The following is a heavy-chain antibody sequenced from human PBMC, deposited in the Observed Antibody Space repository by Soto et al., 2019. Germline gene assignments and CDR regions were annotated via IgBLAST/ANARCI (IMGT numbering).Heavy chain of an antibody. CDR3: STRAYDTNGYYRFDP. D-gene: IGHD3-22*01. CDR1: GGSFSGHS. J-gene: IGHJ5*01. V-gene: IGHV4-34*01. Sequence: SETLSLTCAVYGGSFSGHSWTWIRQSPGKGLEWIGDINHSGRVNYSPFLKSRVTISLDTSKNQFSLTLSAVTAADTAMYYCSTRAYDTNGYYRFDPWGQGTLVTVSS. CDR2: INHSGRV.